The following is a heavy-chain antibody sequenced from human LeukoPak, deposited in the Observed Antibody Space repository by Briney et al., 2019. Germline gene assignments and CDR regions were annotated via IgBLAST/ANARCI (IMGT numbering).Heavy chain of an antibody. Sequence: PSQTLSLTCAVSGGSISSGGYSWSWIRQPPGKGLEWIGYSYHSGSTYYNPSLKSRVTISVDRSKNQFSLKLSSVTAADTAVYYCARGNYYGSGSYYNSSPRFDPWGQGTLVTVSS. D-gene: IGHD3-10*01. CDR2: SYHSGST. CDR3: ARGNYYGSGSYYNSSPRFDP. V-gene: IGHV4-30-2*01. J-gene: IGHJ5*02. CDR1: GGSISSGGYS.